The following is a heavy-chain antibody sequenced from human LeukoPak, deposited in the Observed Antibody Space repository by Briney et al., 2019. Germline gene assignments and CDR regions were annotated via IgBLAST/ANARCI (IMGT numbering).Heavy chain of an antibody. J-gene: IGHJ4*02. CDR1: GFTFTSYA. CDR3: AKDRDPPRDGYNLGGLDY. CDR2: ISAGAGTT. V-gene: IGHV3-23*01. Sequence: GGSLRLSCAASGFTFTSYAMSWVRQAPGMGLEWVSTISAGAGTTNFADSVKGRFTISRDNSKNTLYLQMNSLRAEDTAVYHCAKDRDPPRDGYNLGGLDYWGQGALVTVSS. D-gene: IGHD5-24*01.